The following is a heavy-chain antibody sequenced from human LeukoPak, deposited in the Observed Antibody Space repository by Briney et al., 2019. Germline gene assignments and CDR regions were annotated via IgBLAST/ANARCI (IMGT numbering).Heavy chain of an antibody. D-gene: IGHD3-16*01. CDR2: ISRSASNI. CDR3: ARDPEGFGATYFDY. Sequence: GGSPRLSRVASGFSFSSYNMKRVRQAPGKGLEWVSSISRSASNIYYADSVKGRFTISRDNAKNSFYLQMNSLRAEDTAVFYCARDPEGFGATYFDYWGQGTLVTVSS. V-gene: IGHV3-21*01. CDR1: GFSFSSYN. J-gene: IGHJ4*02.